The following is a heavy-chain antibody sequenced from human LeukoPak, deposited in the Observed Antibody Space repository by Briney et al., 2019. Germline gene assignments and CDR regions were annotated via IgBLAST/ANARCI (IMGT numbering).Heavy chain of an antibody. V-gene: IGHV1-18*01. CDR3: ARALLGYYYDSSGWNFDY. Sequence: ASVKVSCKASGYTFTSYGINWVRQAPGQGLEWMGWISAYNGNTNYVQKLQDRVTMTTDTSTSTAYMELRSLRSDDTAVYYCARALLGYYYDSSGWNFDYWGQGTLVTVSS. D-gene: IGHD3-22*01. CDR2: ISAYNGNT. J-gene: IGHJ4*02. CDR1: GYTFTSYG.